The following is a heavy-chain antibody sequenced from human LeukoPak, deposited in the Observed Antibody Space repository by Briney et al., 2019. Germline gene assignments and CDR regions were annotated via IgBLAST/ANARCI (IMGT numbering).Heavy chain of an antibody. J-gene: IGHJ6*03. CDR2: IYYSGST. Sequence: ASETLSLTCAVYGGSFSGYYWTWIRQSPGKGLEWIGYIYYSGSTNYNPSLKSRVTISVDTSKNQFSLKLSSVTAADTAVYYCARGGYYDFWSGTYYMDVWGKGTTVTVSS. CDR3: ARGGYYDFWSGTYYMDV. V-gene: IGHV4-59*01. CDR1: GGSFSGYY. D-gene: IGHD3-3*01.